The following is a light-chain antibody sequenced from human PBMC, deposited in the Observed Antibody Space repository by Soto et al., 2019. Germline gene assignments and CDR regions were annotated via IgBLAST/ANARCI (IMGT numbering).Light chain of an antibody. J-gene: IGKJ5*01. CDR2: RTS. CDR1: QSISSN. V-gene: IGKV3-11*01. Sequence: EIVLTQPTATQSVSPGERATLSFRASQSISSNLAWYQQKPGQAPRLLMFRTSSRATGFPARFSGSGSGTDFTLTISSLEPEDFAVYYCQQRSNWPTLGQGPRLEI. CDR3: QQRSNWPT.